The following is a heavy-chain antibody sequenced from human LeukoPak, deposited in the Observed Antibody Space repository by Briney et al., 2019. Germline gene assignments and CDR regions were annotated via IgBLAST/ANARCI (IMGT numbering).Heavy chain of an antibody. V-gene: IGHV4-59*01. D-gene: IGHD2-2*01. Sequence: SETLSLTCTVSGGSISSYYWSWIRQPPGKGLEWIGYIYYSGSTNYNPSLKSRVTISVDTSKNQFSLKLSSVTAADTAVYYCARGNCSSTSCYHYFDYWGQGTLVTVSS. CDR3: ARGNCSSTSCYHYFDY. CDR2: IYYSGST. CDR1: GGSISSYY. J-gene: IGHJ4*02.